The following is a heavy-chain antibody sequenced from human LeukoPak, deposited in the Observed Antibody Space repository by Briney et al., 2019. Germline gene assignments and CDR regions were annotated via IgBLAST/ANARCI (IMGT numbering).Heavy chain of an antibody. V-gene: IGHV4-39*01. CDR1: GGSLSSSSYY. D-gene: IGHD3-22*01. CDR2: IFYSGST. CDR3: ARQTTTTSIIVILPRPYYFDY. J-gene: IGHJ4*02. Sequence: SETLSLTCTVSGGSLSSSSYYWGWIRQPPGKGLEWIGSIFYSGSTYYNPSLKSRITVSVDTSKNQFSLKLSSVTAADTAVYYCARQTTTTSIIVILPRPYYFDYWGQGTLVTVSS.